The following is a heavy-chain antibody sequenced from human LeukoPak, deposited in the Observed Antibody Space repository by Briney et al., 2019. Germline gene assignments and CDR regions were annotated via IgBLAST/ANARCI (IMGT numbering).Heavy chain of an antibody. D-gene: IGHD6-13*01. CDR2: IYYSGST. CDR1: GGSISSGVYY. Sequence: SETLSLTCTVSGGSISSGVYYWSWIRQPPGKGLEWIGYIYYSGSTYYNPSLKSRVTISVDTSKNQFSLKLSSVTAADTAVYYCARGGVAAAGKVRYGMDVWGQGTTVTVSS. V-gene: IGHV4-30-4*01. CDR3: ARGGVAAAGKVRYGMDV. J-gene: IGHJ6*02.